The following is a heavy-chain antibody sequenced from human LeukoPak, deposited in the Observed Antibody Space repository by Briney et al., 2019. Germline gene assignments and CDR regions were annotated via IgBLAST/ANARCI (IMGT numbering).Heavy chain of an antibody. CDR1: GFTFSSYE. J-gene: IGHJ6*03. D-gene: IGHD6-19*01. V-gene: IGHV3-48*03. Sequence: GGTLRLSCAASGFTFSSYEMNWVRQAPGKGLEWVSYISSSGSTIYYADSVKGRFTISRDNAKNSLYLQMNSLRAEDTAVYYCARDGKSSGWYAPYYYYYMDVWGKGTTLTVSS. CDR3: ARDGKSSGWYAPYYYYYMDV. CDR2: ISSSGSTI.